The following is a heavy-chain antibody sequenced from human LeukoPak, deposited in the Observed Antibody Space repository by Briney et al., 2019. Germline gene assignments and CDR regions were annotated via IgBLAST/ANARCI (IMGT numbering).Heavy chain of an antibody. CDR1: GYSISSGYY. CDR3: AGDEGGAAGTSDY. V-gene: IGHV4-38-2*02. Sequence: SETLSLTCTVSGYSISSGYYWGWIRQPPGEGLAWIGSIYHSGSTYYNPSLKSRVTISVDTSKNQFSLKLSSVTAADTAVYYCAGDEGGAAGTSDYWGQGTLVTVSS. D-gene: IGHD6-13*01. J-gene: IGHJ4*02. CDR2: IYHSGST.